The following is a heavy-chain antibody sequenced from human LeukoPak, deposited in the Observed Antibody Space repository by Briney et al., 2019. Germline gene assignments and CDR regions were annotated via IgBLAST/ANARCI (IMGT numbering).Heavy chain of an antibody. CDR2: INHSGST. V-gene: IGHV4-34*01. CDR3: ARGEGAYFDY. D-gene: IGHD3-16*01. J-gene: IGHJ4*02. Sequence: PSETLSLTCAVYGGSFSGYYWSWIRQPPGKGLEWIGEINHSGSTNYNPSLKSRVTISVDTSKNQFSLKLSSVTAADTAVYYCARGEGAYFDYWGQGTLVTVSS. CDR1: GGSFSGYY.